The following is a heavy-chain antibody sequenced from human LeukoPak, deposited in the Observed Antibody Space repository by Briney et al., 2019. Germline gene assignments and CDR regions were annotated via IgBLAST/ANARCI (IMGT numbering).Heavy chain of an antibody. V-gene: IGHV3-23*01. CDR1: GFTFSSYA. D-gene: IGHD2-2*01. CDR3: AKLPPRVVPAANYYFDY. Sequence: GGSLRLSCAASGFTFSSYAMSWVRQAPGKGLEWVSGICDSGGRTYYADSVKGRFTISRDNSKNTLHLQLNSLRAEDTAVYYCAKLPPRVVPAANYYFDYWGQGTLVTVSS. CDR2: ICDSGGRT. J-gene: IGHJ4*02.